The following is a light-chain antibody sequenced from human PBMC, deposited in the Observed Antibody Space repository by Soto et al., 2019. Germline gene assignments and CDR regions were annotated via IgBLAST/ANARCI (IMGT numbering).Light chain of an antibody. V-gene: IGKV3-11*01. CDR3: QQRSNWPPVMYT. CDR2: DAS. Sequence: EIVLTQSPATLSLSPGERATLSCRASQSVSSYLAWYQQKPGQAPRLLIYDASNRATGIPARFSGSGSGTDFTLTISSIEPEDFAVYYCQQRSNWPPVMYTFGQGTKLEIK. J-gene: IGKJ2*01. CDR1: QSVSSY.